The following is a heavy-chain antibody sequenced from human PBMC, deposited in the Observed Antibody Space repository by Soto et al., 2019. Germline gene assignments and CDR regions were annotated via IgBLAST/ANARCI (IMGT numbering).Heavy chain of an antibody. CDR2: IIPIFGTA. J-gene: IGHJ6*02. CDR3: ARLDFTRYGMDV. V-gene: IGHV1-69*13. Sequence: APAKVSCKASGGTFSSYAISWVRQAPGQGLEWMGGIIPIFGTANYAQKFQGRVTITAGESTSTAYMELSSLRSEDTAVYYCARLDFTRYGMDVWGQGTTVTVSS. D-gene: IGHD3-3*01. CDR1: GGTFSSYA.